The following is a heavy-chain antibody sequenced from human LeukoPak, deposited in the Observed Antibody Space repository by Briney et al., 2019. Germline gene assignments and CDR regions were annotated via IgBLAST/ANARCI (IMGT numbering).Heavy chain of an antibody. Sequence: PGGSLTLSCAASGFTFSSYAMSWVRQAPGKGLEWVGAISGSGGSTYYADSVKGRFTISRDNSKNTLYLQLNSLRAEDTAVYYRAEDQGSAVAGTDAFDIWGQGTMVTVSS. CDR1: GFTFSSYA. V-gene: IGHV3-23*01. CDR3: AEDQGSAVAGTDAFDI. J-gene: IGHJ3*02. CDR2: ISGSGGST. D-gene: IGHD6-19*01.